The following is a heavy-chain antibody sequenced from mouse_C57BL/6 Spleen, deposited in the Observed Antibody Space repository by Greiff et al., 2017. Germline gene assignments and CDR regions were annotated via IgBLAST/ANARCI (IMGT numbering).Heavy chain of an antibody. Sequence: VQRVESGPGLVAPSQSLSITCTVSGFSLTSYGVHWVRQPPGKGLEWLVVIWSDGSTTYNSALKSRLSISKDNSKSQVFLKMNSLQTDDTAMYYCARSLSYYYGSSPYAMDYWGQGTSVTVSS. CDR1: GFSLTSYG. CDR2: IWSDGST. V-gene: IGHV2-6*03. CDR3: ARSLSYYYGSSPYAMDY. J-gene: IGHJ4*01. D-gene: IGHD1-1*01.